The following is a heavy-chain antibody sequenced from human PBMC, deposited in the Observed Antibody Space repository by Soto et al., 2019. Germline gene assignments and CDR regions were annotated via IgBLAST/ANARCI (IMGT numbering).Heavy chain of an antibody. CDR3: ARESLTVTSHYYYHYMDV. J-gene: IGHJ6*03. D-gene: IGHD4-17*01. V-gene: IGHV3-33*01. CDR1: GFTFSSYG. Sequence: QVQLVESGGGVVQPGRSLRLSCAASGFTFSSYGMHWVRQAPGKGLEWVAVIWYDGSNKYYADSVKGRFTISRDNSKNTLYLQMNSLRAEDTAVYYCARESLTVTSHYYYHYMDVWGKGTTVTVSS. CDR2: IWYDGSNK.